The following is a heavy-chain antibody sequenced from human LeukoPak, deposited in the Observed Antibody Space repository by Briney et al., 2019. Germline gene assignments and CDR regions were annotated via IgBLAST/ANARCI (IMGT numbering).Heavy chain of an antibody. CDR1: GYTFTSYA. CDR2: INAGNGNT. V-gene: IGHV1-3*01. Sequence: ASVKVSCKASGYTFTSYAMHWVRQAPGQRLEWMGWINAGNGNTKYSQKFQGRVTITRDTSASTAYMELSSLRSEDTAVYYCARSRRGYSYCYESLWFDPWGQGTLVTASS. CDR3: ARSRRGYSYCYESLWFDP. D-gene: IGHD5-18*01. J-gene: IGHJ5*02.